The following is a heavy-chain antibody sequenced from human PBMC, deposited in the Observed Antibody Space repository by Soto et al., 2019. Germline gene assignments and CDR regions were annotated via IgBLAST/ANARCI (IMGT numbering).Heavy chain of an antibody. D-gene: IGHD3-22*01. CDR3: ARDHITSYSDTSGYYLDDFEI. V-gene: IGHV4-4*07. CDR2: IFATGST. J-gene: IGHJ3*02. CDR1: GGSSSRYY. Sequence: QVQLQESGPGLVKPSGTLSLTCSVSGGSSSRYYWSWIRQPHGKGLGWIGRIFATGSTQYNPSLHRRLTMSVDTSNNQFSLKLISGTAADTAVYYCARDHITSYSDTSGYYLDDFEIWGPGTMVTVSS.